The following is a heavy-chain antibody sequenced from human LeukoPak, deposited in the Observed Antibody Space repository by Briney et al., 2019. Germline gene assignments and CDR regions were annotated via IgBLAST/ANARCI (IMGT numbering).Heavy chain of an antibody. J-gene: IGHJ4*02. CDR2: IYYSGST. CDR3: ARSGGYDSSGYLEN. CDR1: GGSISSGGYY. D-gene: IGHD3-22*01. V-gene: IGHV4-31*03. Sequence: SETLSLTCTVSGGSISSGGYYWSWIRQHPGKGPEWIGYIYYSGSTYYNPSLKSRVTISVDTSKNQFSLKLSSVTAADTAVYYCARSGGYDSSGYLENWGQGTLVTVSS.